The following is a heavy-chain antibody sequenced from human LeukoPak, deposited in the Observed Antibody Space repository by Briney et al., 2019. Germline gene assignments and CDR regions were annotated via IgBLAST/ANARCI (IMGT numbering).Heavy chain of an antibody. Sequence: SETLSLTCTVSNGPINTYQWSWIRQPAGTALEWIGRIYTSGTITYNPSLKSRVTMSVDTSKNQFSLKLSSVTAADTAVYYCARVVGTTTGVAFDIWGQGTMVTVSS. J-gene: IGHJ3*02. V-gene: IGHV4-4*07. D-gene: IGHD1-26*01. CDR3: ARVVGTTTGVAFDI. CDR2: IYTSGTI. CDR1: NGPINTYQ.